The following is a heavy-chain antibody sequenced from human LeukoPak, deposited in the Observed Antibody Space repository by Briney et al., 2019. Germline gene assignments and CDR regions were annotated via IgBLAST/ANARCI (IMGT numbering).Heavy chain of an antibody. CDR2: ISGSSGTR. J-gene: IGHJ4*02. V-gene: IGHV3-48*01. D-gene: IGHD6-19*01. CDR3: ARAPYTSGWYRGDNDY. Sequence: GGSLRLSCAASGFTFSSYSMNWVRQAPGKGLEWVSYISGSSGTRYYADSAKGRFTISRDNAKNPLYLQMNSLRAEDTAVYYCARAPYTSGWYRGDNDYWGQGTLVTVSS. CDR1: GFTFSSYS.